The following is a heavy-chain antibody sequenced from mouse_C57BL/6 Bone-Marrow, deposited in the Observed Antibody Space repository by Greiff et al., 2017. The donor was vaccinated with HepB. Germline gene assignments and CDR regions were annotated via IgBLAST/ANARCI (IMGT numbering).Heavy chain of an antibody. CDR3: AREGITTVVLDY. V-gene: IGHV1-55*01. D-gene: IGHD1-1*01. CDR1: GYTFTSYW. Sequence: QVQLQQPGAELVKPGASVKMSCKASGYTFTSYWITWVKQRPGQGLEWIGDIYPGSGSTNYNEKFKSKATLTVDTSSSTAYMQLSSLTSEDSAVYYCAREGITTVVLDYWGQGTTLTVSS. J-gene: IGHJ2*01. CDR2: IYPGSGST.